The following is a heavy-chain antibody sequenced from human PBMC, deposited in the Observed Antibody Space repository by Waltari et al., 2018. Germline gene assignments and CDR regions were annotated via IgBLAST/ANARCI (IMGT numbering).Heavy chain of an antibody. Sequence: QVQLQESGPGLVQPSETLSLTCTVSGGSINSYYWNWIRQAPGKGLEWIGGIYENGNINSNPALKSRVTISADTSKNQFSLKLTSVTTADTAVYYCARRICSSVTCYVVGGNWMDPWGQGTLVTVSS. D-gene: IGHD2-2*01. CDR3: ARRICSSVTCYVVGGNWMDP. V-gene: IGHV4-59*01. CDR2: IYENGNI. CDR1: GGSINSYY. J-gene: IGHJ5*02.